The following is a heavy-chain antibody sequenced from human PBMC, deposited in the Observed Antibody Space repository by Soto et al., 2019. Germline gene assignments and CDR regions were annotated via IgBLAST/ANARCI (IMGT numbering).Heavy chain of an antibody. Sequence: QVQLVQSGAEVKKPGASVKVSCKASGYTFTSYYMHWVRQAPGQGLEWMGIINPSGGSTSYAQKFQGRVTMTRDTSTSTVYMELSGLRSEDTAVYYCARGTSRPRDGYNFGYYYGMDVWGQGTTVTVSS. CDR2: INPSGGST. D-gene: IGHD5-12*01. J-gene: IGHJ6*02. V-gene: IGHV1-46*01. CDR1: GYTFTSYY. CDR3: ARGTSRPRDGYNFGYYYGMDV.